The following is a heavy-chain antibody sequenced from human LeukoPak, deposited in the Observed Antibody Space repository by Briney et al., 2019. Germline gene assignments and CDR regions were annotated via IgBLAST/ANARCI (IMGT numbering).Heavy chain of an antibody. Sequence: GGSLRLSCAASGFTVSSNYMSWVRQAPGKGLEWVSVIYSGGSTYYADSVKGRFTISRDNSKNTLYLQMNSLRAEDTAVYYCARVGIAAAGVHFDYWGQGTLVTVSS. CDR1: GFTVSSNY. J-gene: IGHJ4*02. CDR3: ARVGIAAAGVHFDY. D-gene: IGHD6-13*01. V-gene: IGHV3-53*01. CDR2: IYSGGST.